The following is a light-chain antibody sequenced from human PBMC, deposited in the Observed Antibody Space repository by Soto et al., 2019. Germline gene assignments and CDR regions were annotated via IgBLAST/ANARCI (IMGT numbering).Light chain of an antibody. V-gene: IGLV2-14*01. J-gene: IGLJ1*01. Sequence: QSALTQPASVSGSPGQSITIACTGTSSDVGGYNYVSWYQQYPGKAPRLVISDVSNRPSGVSNRFSGSKSGNSASLTISGLQAEDEADYYCSSYTSSSTYVLGTGTKVTVL. CDR3: SSYTSSSTYV. CDR2: DVS. CDR1: SSDVGGYNY.